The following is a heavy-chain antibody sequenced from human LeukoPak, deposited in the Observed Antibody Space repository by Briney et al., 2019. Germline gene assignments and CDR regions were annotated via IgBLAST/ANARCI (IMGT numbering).Heavy chain of an antibody. CDR3: ARYPLYYYYMDV. CDR2: IYYSGST. V-gene: IGHV4-59*01. CDR1: GGSISGYY. Sequence: SETLSLTCTVSGGSISGYYWSWIRQPPGKGLEWIGYIYYSGSTNYNPSLKSRVTISVDTSKNQFSLKLSSVTAADTAVYYCARYPLYYYYMDVWGKGTTVTVSS. J-gene: IGHJ6*03.